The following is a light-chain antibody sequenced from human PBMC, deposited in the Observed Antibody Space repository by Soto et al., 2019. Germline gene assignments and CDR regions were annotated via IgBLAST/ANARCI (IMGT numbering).Light chain of an antibody. CDR3: QQYGGSPT. V-gene: IGKV3-20*01. CDR2: GAT. J-gene: IGKJ1*01. Sequence: EIVLTQSPDTLSLSPGERATLSCRASQRVSRSYLSWYQHKPGQAPRPLIYGATSRAAGVPDRFSGSGSGTDFTLTISRLEPEDFAVYYCQQYGGSPTFGQGTKVDIK. CDR1: QRVSRSY.